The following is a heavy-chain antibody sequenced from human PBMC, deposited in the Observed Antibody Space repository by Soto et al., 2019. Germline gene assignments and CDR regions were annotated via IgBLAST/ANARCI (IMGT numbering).Heavy chain of an antibody. CDR3: ARGPHFYYDSSGYPYYFDY. J-gene: IGHJ4*02. V-gene: IGHV3-48*02. Sequence: VQLVESGGGLVQPGGSLRLSCAASGFTFSSYRMTWVRQAPGKGLEWVSYISSSSSTIYYADSVKGRFTISRDNAKNSLYLQVNRLRDEDTAVYYCARGPHFYYDSSGYPYYFDYWGQGTLVTVSS. CDR1: GFTFSSYR. D-gene: IGHD3-22*01. CDR2: ISSSSSTI.